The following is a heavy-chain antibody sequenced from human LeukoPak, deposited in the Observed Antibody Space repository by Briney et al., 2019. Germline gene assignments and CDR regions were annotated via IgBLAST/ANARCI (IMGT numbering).Heavy chain of an antibody. J-gene: IGHJ5*02. V-gene: IGHV4-59*01. CDR3: ARWSGVVGATGVRNAYNWFDP. CDR1: GGTFSSYY. D-gene: IGHD1-26*01. CDR2: IYYSGST. Sequence: SETLSLTCAVYGGTFSSYYWSWIRQPPGKGLEWIGYIYYSGSTYYNPSLRSRVTISVDTSKNQFSLKLSSVTAADTAVYYCARWSGVVGATGVRNAYNWFDPWGQGTLVTVSS.